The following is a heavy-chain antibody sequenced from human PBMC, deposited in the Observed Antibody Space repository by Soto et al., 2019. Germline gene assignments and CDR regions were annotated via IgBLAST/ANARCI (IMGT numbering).Heavy chain of an antibody. Sequence: SETLSLTCAVSGGSISSGGYSWSWIRQPPGKGLEWIGYIYHSGSTYYNPSLKSRVTISVDRSKNQFSLKLSSVTAADTAVYYCASLYSGSYYHFDYWAQGTLVTVSS. J-gene: IGHJ4*02. CDR1: GGSISSGGYS. V-gene: IGHV4-30-2*01. D-gene: IGHD1-26*01. CDR2: IYHSGST. CDR3: ASLYSGSYYHFDY.